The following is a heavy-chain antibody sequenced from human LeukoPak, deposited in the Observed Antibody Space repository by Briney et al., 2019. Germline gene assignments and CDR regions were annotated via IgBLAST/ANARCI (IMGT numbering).Heavy chain of an antibody. J-gene: IGHJ4*02. Sequence: GESLKISCKGSGYRFTSYWIGWVRQMPGKGLEWMGVIYPGDSDIRYSPSFQGQVTMSADKSLSTAYLQWSSLKVSDSAMYYCATASWGTFDYWGQGTLVTVSS. V-gene: IGHV5-51*01. CDR3: ATASWGTFDY. D-gene: IGHD7-27*01. CDR2: IYPGDSDI. CDR1: GYRFTSYW.